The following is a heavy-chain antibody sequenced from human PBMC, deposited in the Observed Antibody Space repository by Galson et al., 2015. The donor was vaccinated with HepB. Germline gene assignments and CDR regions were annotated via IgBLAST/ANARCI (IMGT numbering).Heavy chain of an antibody. CDR2: TYYRSKWFN. V-gene: IGHV6-1*01. J-gene: IGHJ4*02. D-gene: IGHD3-22*01. CDR1: GDSVSSNGAA. CDR3: ARDYDRRYNFDY. Sequence: CAISGDSVSSNGAAWNWIRQSPSRGLEWLGRTYYRSKWFNDYAVSVKSRITINPDTSKNQFSLQLRSVTPEDTAVYYCARDYDRRYNFDYWGQGILVTVSS.